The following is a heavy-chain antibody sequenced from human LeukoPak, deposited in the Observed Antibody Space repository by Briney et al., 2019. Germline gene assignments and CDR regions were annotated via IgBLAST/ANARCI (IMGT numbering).Heavy chain of an antibody. J-gene: IGHJ4*02. Sequence: GGSLRLSCAASGFAFSSYVLSWVRQAPGKGLEWVSSISSSSSYIYYADSVKGRFTISRDNAKNSLYLQMNSLRAEDTAVCYCARDMRADYYDSSGYYSTLDYWGQGTLVTVSS. D-gene: IGHD3-22*01. CDR3: ARDMRADYYDSSGYYSTLDY. CDR1: GFAFSSYV. CDR2: ISSSSSYI. V-gene: IGHV3-21*01.